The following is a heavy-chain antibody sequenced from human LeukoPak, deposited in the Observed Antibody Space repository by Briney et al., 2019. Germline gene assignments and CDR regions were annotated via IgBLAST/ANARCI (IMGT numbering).Heavy chain of an antibody. Sequence: GGSLRLSCAVSGLTFSSSWMDWVRQAPGKGLEWVASINPEGSEKYSADSVKGRFTISRDNAKNSLYLQMDSLRVEDTAFYYCARDLDYSRLDYWGQGMLVTVSS. D-gene: IGHD3-16*01. CDR2: INPEGSEK. CDR1: GLTFSSSW. V-gene: IGHV3-7*01. CDR3: ARDLDYSRLDY. J-gene: IGHJ4*02.